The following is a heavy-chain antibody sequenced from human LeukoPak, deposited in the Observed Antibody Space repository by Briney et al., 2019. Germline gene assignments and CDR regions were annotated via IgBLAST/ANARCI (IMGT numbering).Heavy chain of an antibody. J-gene: IGHJ4*02. V-gene: IGHV3-30*18. CDR3: AKGKPSSLWPPFDD. D-gene: IGHD5-18*01. CDR2: ISYDGSNK. CDR1: GFTFRTYG. Sequence: GGSLRLFCAASGFTFRTYGIHWVRQAPGKGLEWVAVISYDGSNKYYADSVKGRFTISRDNSKNTLYLQMNSLKPEDTAAYYCAKGKPSSLWPPFDDWGQGTLVTVSS.